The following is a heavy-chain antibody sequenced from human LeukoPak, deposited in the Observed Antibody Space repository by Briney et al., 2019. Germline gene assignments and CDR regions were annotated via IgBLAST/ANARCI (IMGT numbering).Heavy chain of an antibody. J-gene: IGHJ5*02. CDR1: GFTFSSYS. Sequence: GGSLRLSCAASGFTFSSYSMNWVRQAPGKGLEWVSSISSSSSYIYYADSVKGRFTISRDNAKNSLYLQMNSLRAEDTAVYYCARAPWSSTPNWFDPWGQGTLVTVSS. CDR3: ARAPWSSTPNWFDP. CDR2: ISSSSSYI. D-gene: IGHD6-13*01. V-gene: IGHV3-21*01.